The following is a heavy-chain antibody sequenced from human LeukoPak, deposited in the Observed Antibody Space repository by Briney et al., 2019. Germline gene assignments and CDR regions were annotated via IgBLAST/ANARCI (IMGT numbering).Heavy chain of an antibody. CDR3: ARQYSSSWLNDAFDI. D-gene: IGHD6-13*01. CDR2: ISGSSSYI. J-gene: IGHJ3*02. V-gene: IGHV3-21*01. Sequence: GGSLRLSCAASGFTFSSYSMNWVRQAPGKGLEWVSSISGSSSYINYADSVKGRFTISRDNAKNSLYLQMSSLRAEDTAVYYCARQYSSSWLNDAFDIWGQGTMVTVSS. CDR1: GFTFSSYS.